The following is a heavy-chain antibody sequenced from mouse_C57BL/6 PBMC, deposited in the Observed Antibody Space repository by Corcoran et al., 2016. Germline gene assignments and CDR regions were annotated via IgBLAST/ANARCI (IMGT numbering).Heavy chain of an antibody. CDR2: INPNNGGT. D-gene: IGHD1-1*01. CDR3: ARRNYYGSRGFDY. CDR1: GYTFTDYY. J-gene: IGHJ2*01. V-gene: IGHV1-26*01. Sequence: EVQLQQSGPELVKPGASVKISCTASGYTFTDYYMNWVKQSHGKSLEWIGDINPNNGGTSYNQKFKGKATLTVDKSSSTAYMELRSLTSEDSAVYYCARRNYYGSRGFDYWGQGTTLTVS.